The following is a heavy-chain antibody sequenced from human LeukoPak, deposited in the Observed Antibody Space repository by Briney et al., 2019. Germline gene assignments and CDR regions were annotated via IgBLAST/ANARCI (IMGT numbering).Heavy chain of an antibody. J-gene: IGHJ5*02. D-gene: IGHD2-15*01. CDR1: GGTFSSYA. CDR2: IIPIFGTA. V-gene: IGHV1-69*13. Sequence: SVKVSCKASGGTFSSYAISWVRQAPGQGLEWMGGIIPIFGTANYAQKFQGRVTITADESTSTAYMELSSLRSEDTAVYYCARGGSGGTNSFNWFDPWGQGTLVTVSS. CDR3: ARGGSGGTNSFNWFDP.